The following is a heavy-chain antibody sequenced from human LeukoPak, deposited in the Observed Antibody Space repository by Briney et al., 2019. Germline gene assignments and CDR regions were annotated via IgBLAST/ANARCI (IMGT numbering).Heavy chain of an antibody. CDR1: GFTFTSSA. J-gene: IGHJ4*02. CDR2: IVVGSGNT. CDR3: AAAEDIIYGGDY. D-gene: IGHD2-15*01. Sequence: SVKVSCKASGFTFTSSAVQWVRQARGQRLEWIGWIVVGSGNTNYAQKFQERVTITRDMSTSTAYMELSSLRSEDTAVYYCAAAEDIIYGGDYWGQGTLVTVSS. V-gene: IGHV1-58*01.